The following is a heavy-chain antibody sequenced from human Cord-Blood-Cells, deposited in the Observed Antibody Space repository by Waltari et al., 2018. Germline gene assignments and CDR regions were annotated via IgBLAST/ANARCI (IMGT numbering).Heavy chain of an antibody. CDR1: GGSISSSSYY. CDR3: ARRGVNWGNWYFDL. V-gene: IGHV4-39*01. D-gene: IGHD7-27*01. Sequence: QLQLQESGPGLVKPSETLSLTCTVSGGSISSSSYYWGWIRPPPGKGLEWIGSIYYSGSTYYNPSLKSRVTISVDTSKNQFSLKLSSVTAADTAVYYCARRGVNWGNWYFDLWGRGTLVTVSS. CDR2: IYYSGST. J-gene: IGHJ2*01.